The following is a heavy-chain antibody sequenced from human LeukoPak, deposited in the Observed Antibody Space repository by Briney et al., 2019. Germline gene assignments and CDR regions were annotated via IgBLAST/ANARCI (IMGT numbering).Heavy chain of an antibody. D-gene: IGHD4-11*01. CDR1: GGTFSSYA. CDR2: IIPIFGTA. CDR3: ATGVTTVGKYYFDY. J-gene: IGHJ4*02. V-gene: IGHV1-69*05. Sequence: SVKVSCKASGGTFSSYAISWVRQAPGQGLEWMGGIIPIFGTANYAQKFQGRVTITTDESTSTVYMELSSLRSEDTAVYYCATGVTTVGKYYFDYWGQGTLVTVSS.